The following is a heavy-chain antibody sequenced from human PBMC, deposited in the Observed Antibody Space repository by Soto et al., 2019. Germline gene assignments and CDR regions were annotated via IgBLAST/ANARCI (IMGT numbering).Heavy chain of an antibody. J-gene: IGHJ3*01. V-gene: IGHV3-23*01. D-gene: IGHD3-22*01. Sequence: PGGSLRLSCAASGFTFSSYAMSWVRQAPGKGLEWVSAISGSGGSTYYADSVKGRFTISRDNSKNTLYLQMNSLRAEDTAVYYCTKANYYDSRGSDPDAFDFWGQGTMVTVSS. CDR1: GFTFSSYA. CDR2: ISGSGGST. CDR3: TKANYYDSRGSDPDAFDF.